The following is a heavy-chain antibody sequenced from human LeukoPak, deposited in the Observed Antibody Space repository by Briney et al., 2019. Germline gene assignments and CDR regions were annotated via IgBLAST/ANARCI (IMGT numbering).Heavy chain of an antibody. Sequence: SETLSLTCTVSGGSISSYYWSWIRQPPGKGLEWIGYIYYSGSTNYNPSLKSRVTISVDTSKNQFSLELSSVTAADTAVYYCARADSSGYAFDYWGQGTLVTVSS. J-gene: IGHJ4*02. CDR1: GGSISSYY. CDR2: IYYSGST. CDR3: ARADSSGYAFDY. V-gene: IGHV4-59*01. D-gene: IGHD3-22*01.